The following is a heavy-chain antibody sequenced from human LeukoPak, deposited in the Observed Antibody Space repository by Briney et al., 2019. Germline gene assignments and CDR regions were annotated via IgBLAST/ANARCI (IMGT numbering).Heavy chain of an antibody. CDR1: GGSISSYY. CDR2: IYYSGST. J-gene: IGHJ6*02. CDR3: ARDRNGSGSYYSHYYYGMDV. D-gene: IGHD3-10*01. Sequence: SETLSLTCTVSGGSISSYYWSWIRQPPGKGLEWIGYIYYSGSTNYNPSLKSRVTISVDTSKNQFSLKLSSVTAADTAVYYCARDRNGSGSYYSHYYYGMDVWGQGTTVTVSS. V-gene: IGHV4-59*01.